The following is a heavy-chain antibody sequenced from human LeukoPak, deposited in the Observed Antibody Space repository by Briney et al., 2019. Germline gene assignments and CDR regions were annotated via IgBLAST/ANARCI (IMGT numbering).Heavy chain of an antibody. D-gene: IGHD1-26*01. V-gene: IGHV3-30-3*01. Sequence: PGRSLRLSCAASGFTFSSYAMHWVRQAPGKGLEWVAVISYDGSNKYYADSVKGRFTISRDNSKNTLYLQMNSLRAEDTAVYYCARGRSGSYPVRYYGMDVWGQGTTVTVSS. J-gene: IGHJ6*02. CDR1: GFTFSSYA. CDR2: ISYDGSNK. CDR3: ARGRSGSYPVRYYGMDV.